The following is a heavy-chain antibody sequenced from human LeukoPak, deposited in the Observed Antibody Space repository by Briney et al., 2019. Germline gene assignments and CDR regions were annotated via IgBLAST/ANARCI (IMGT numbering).Heavy chain of an antibody. CDR2: IYHSGST. Sequence: KPSETLSLTCAVSGYSISSGYYWGWIRKPPGQGLGWIGSIYHSGSTYYNPSLKSRVTISVDTSKNQFSLKLSSVTAADTAVYYCARGLRWRHFDYWGQGTLVTVSS. J-gene: IGHJ4*02. CDR1: GYSISSGYY. CDR3: ARGLRWRHFDY. D-gene: IGHD4-23*01. V-gene: IGHV4-38-2*01.